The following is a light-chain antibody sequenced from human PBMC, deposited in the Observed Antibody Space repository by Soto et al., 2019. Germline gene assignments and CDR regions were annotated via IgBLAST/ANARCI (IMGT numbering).Light chain of an antibody. V-gene: IGLV1-47*02. CDR2: SRN. J-gene: IGLJ1*01. Sequence: QSVLTQPPSASGTPGQRVTISCSGSNSNIGSNYVYWYQQLPGTAPKLLIYSRNQRPSGVPDRFSASKSDTSASLAISGLRSEDEPDYYCAAWDDSLSGYVFGSGTKVTVL. CDR3: AAWDDSLSGYV. CDR1: NSNIGSNY.